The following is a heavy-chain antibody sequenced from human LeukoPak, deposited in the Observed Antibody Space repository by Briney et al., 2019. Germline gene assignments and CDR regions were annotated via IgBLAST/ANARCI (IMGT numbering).Heavy chain of an antibody. V-gene: IGHV1-69*13. D-gene: IGHD6-13*01. CDR3: ARGGQQQLVKGVVNFQH. Sequence: GASVKVSCKASGGTFSSYAISWVRQAPGQGLEWMGGIIPIFGTANYAQKFQGRVTITADESTSTAYMELSSLRSEDTAVYYCARGGQQQLVKGVVNFQHWGQGTLVTVSS. CDR2: IIPIFGTA. J-gene: IGHJ1*01. CDR1: GGTFSSYA.